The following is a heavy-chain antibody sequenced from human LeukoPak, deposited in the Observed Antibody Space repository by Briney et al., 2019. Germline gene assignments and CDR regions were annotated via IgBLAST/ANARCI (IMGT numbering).Heavy chain of an antibody. D-gene: IGHD2-15*01. Sequence: SETLSLTCAVYGGSFSGYYRSWIRQPPGKGLEWIGEINHSGSTNYNPSLKSRVTISVDTSKNQFSLKLSSVTAADTAVYYCARGSGSGGSLNWFDPWGQGTLVTVSS. CDR2: INHSGST. V-gene: IGHV4-34*01. CDR1: GGSFSGYY. CDR3: ARGSGSGGSLNWFDP. J-gene: IGHJ5*02.